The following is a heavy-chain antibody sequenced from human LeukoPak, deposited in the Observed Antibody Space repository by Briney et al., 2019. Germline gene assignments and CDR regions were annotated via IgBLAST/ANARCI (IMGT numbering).Heavy chain of an antibody. CDR3: ARDSSKLGTGYFDY. CDR2: ISYDGSNK. CDR1: GFTFSSYA. D-gene: IGHD7-27*01. V-gene: IGHV3-30-3*01. Sequence: PGGSLRLSCAASGFTFSSYAMHWVRQAPGKGLEWVAVISYDGSNKYYADSVKGRFTISRDNSKNTLYLQMNSLRAEDTAVYYCARDSSKLGTGYFDYWGQGTLVTVSS. J-gene: IGHJ4*02.